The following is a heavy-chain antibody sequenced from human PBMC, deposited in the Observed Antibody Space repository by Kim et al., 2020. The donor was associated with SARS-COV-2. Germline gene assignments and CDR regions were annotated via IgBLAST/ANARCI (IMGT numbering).Heavy chain of an antibody. J-gene: IGHJ3*02. D-gene: IGHD5-12*01. V-gene: IGHV3-23*01. Sequence: GGSLRLSCAASGFTFSSYAMSWVRQAPGKGLEWVSAISGSGGSTYYADSVKGRFTISRDNSKNTLYLQMNSLRAEDTAVYYCAKGMRWLQYLPAEGAFDIWGQGTMVAVSS. CDR3: AKGMRWLQYLPAEGAFDI. CDR2: ISGSGGST. CDR1: GFTFSSYA.